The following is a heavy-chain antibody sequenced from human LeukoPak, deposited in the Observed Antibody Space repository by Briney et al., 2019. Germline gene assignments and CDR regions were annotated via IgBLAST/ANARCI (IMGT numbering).Heavy chain of an antibody. D-gene: IGHD4-17*01. J-gene: IGHJ5*02. CDR1: GYTFSSNG. V-gene: IGHV1-18*01. Sequence: ASVKVSCKASGYTFSSNGISWVRQAPGQGLEWMGWIGAYSGDTNYAQKFRDRVTMTTDASTSTAYMELRSLRSDDTAVYYCTRDRGYGDDSFDPWGQGTMVSVSS. CDR2: IGAYSGDT. CDR3: TRDRGYGDDSFDP.